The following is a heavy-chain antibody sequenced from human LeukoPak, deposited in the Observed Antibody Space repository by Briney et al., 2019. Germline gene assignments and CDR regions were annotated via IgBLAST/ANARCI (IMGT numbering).Heavy chain of an antibody. J-gene: IGHJ3*02. Sequence: ASVKVSCKASGYTFSSSYIHWVRQAPGQGLEWMGIINPSGGTTIYAQRFQGRVTMTRDTSTSTVYMELSSLKYEDTAVYYCARQRGGEYEDGFDIWGQRTMVTVSS. V-gene: IGHV1-46*01. CDR2: INPSGGTT. D-gene: IGHD6-6*01. CDR3: ARQRGGEYEDGFDI. CDR1: GYTFSSSY.